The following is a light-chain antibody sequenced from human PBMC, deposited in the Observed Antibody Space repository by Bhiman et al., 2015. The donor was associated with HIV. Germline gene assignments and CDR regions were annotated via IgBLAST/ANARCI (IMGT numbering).Light chain of an antibody. CDR1: NIGSES. CDR3: QAWDSSTGV. V-gene: IGLV3-21*01. Sequence: SYELTQPPSVSVAPGTTARIPCGGNNIGSESVHWYQQKPGQSPILIIYQNNKRASGIPERISGSNSGDTATLTISGAQAMDEADYYCQAWDSSTGVFGPGTRVTVL. CDR2: QNN. J-gene: IGLJ1*01.